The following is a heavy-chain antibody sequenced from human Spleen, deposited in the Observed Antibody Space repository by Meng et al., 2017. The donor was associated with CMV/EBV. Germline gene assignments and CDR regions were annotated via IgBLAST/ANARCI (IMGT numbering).Heavy chain of an antibody. CDR2: IYYSGST. CDR3: ARVPGLGEPFDY. V-gene: IGHV4-39*07. D-gene: IGHD1-14*01. Sequence: QDAGPGMAKTSETLPLTCTVRGGSISRSSYYGGWIRQPPGKGLEWIGSIYYSGSTYYNPSLKSRVTISVDTSKNQFSLKLSSVTAADTAVYYCARVPGLGEPFDYWGQGTLVTVSS. CDR1: GGSISRSSYY. J-gene: IGHJ4*02.